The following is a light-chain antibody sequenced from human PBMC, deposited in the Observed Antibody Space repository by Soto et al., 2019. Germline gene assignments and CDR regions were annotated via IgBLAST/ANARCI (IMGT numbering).Light chain of an antibody. J-gene: IGKJ4*01. CDR2: DAS. CDR1: QSVSSNY. CDR3: QRYGTSPPLT. V-gene: IGKV3-20*01. Sequence: IVLTQSPATLSLSPGERATLSRRASQSVSSNYLAWYQQKFGQAPRLLIYDASSRATGIPDRFSGSGSATDFTLTISRLEPEDFAVYYCQRYGTSPPLTFGGGTKVDIK.